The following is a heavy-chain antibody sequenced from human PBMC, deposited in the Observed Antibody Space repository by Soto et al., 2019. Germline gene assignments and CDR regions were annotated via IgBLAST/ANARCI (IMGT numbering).Heavy chain of an antibody. Sequence: QVQLVQSGAEVTKPGSSVKVSCKASGGTFSSYAISWVRQAPGQGLEWMGGIIPIFGTTNYAQKFQGRVTITADESTSTAYMELSSLRSEDTAVYYCARVVTVVKSFHYWYFDLWGRGTLVSVSS. CDR3: ARVVTVVKSFHYWYFDL. J-gene: IGHJ2*01. D-gene: IGHD2-15*01. CDR1: GGTFSSYA. V-gene: IGHV1-69*12. CDR2: IIPIFGTT.